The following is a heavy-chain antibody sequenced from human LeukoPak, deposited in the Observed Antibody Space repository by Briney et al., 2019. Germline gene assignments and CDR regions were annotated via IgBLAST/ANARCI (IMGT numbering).Heavy chain of an antibody. CDR2: ISYDGSNK. Sequence: PGRSLRLSCAASGFTFSSYAIHWVRQAPGKGLEWVVVISYDGSNKYYADSVKGRLTISRDNSKNTLYLQINSLRGEDTAVYYCARDRSQRAYSYGPDGEWGQGTLVTVSS. J-gene: IGHJ4*02. D-gene: IGHD5-18*01. V-gene: IGHV3-30*01. CDR3: ARDRSQRAYSYGPDGE. CDR1: GFTFSSYA.